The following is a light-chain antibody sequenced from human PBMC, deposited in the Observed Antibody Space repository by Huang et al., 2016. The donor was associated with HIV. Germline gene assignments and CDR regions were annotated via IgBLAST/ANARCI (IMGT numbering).Light chain of an antibody. Sequence: EIVMTQSPATLSVSPGERATLSCRASQSVRSNLAWYQRKPGQAPRRLMYGTSIRATGIAARFTGSGSGTEFTLTISSLQSEDFAVYYCQQYNNWPPEETFGPGTKVDMK. CDR3: QQYNNWPPEET. V-gene: IGKV3-15*01. CDR2: GTS. J-gene: IGKJ3*01. CDR1: QSVRSN.